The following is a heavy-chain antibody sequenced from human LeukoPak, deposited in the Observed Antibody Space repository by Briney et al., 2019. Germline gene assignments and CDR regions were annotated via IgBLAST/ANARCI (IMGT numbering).Heavy chain of an antibody. CDR1: GFTFSSYG. Sequence: GGSLRLSCAASGFTFSSYGMHWVRQAPGKGLEWVAFIRYDGSKKYYADSVKGRFTISRDNSKKSLYLQMNSLRAEDTAVYYCTCDLDRSDGLWGQGTMVTVSS. V-gene: IGHV3-30*02. D-gene: IGHD2-8*01. CDR2: IRYDGSKK. CDR3: TCDLDRSDGL. J-gene: IGHJ3*01.